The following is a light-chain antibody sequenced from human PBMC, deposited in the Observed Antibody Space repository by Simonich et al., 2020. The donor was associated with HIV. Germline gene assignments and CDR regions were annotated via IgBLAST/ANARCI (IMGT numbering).Light chain of an antibody. CDR1: QSVLYSSNNKNY. Sequence: DIVMTQSPDSLAVSLGERATINCKSSQSVLYSSNNKNYLAWYQQKPGQPPKLLIYWASTRESGVPDRFSGSGSGTDFTLTISSLRAEDVAVYYCQQYHSTPNTFGQGTKLELK. CDR2: WAS. V-gene: IGKV4-1*01. CDR3: QQYHSTPNT. J-gene: IGKJ2*01.